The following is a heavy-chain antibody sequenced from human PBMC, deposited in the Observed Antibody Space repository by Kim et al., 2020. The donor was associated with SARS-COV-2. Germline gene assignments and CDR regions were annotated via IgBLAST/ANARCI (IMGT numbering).Heavy chain of an antibody. CDR3: AREQITMIVVVPWDY. CDR1: GGSISSSSYY. J-gene: IGHJ4*02. Sequence: SETLSLTCTVSGGSISSSSYYWGWIRQPPGKGLEWIGSIYYSGSTYYNPSLKSRVTISVDTSKNQFSLKLSSVTAADTAVYYCAREQITMIVVVPWDYWGQGTLVTVSS. V-gene: IGHV4-39*07. D-gene: IGHD3-22*01. CDR2: IYYSGST.